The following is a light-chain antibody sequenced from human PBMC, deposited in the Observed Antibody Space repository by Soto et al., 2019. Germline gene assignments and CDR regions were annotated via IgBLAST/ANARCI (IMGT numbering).Light chain of an antibody. J-gene: IGKJ1*01. CDR3: QNYNSALWT. Sequence: DIQMTQSPSSLSASVGDRVTFSCRASQAIYNHLAWYQQKPGKVPKLLIYAASTLQSGVPSRFSGSGSGTDFTLTISSLQPDDVATYFCQNYNSALWTFGQGTNVEI. CDR1: QAIYNH. CDR2: AAS. V-gene: IGKV1-27*01.